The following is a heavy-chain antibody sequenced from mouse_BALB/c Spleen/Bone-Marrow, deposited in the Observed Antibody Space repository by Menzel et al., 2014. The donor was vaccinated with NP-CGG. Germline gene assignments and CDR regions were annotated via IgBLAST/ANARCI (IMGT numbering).Heavy chain of an antibody. CDR2: IYPGNSDT. CDR1: GYSFTSYW. J-gene: IGHJ1*01. V-gene: IGHV1-5*01. CDR3: ARGLRWCFDV. D-gene: IGHD1-1*01. Sequence: EVQLVESGTVLARPGASVKMSCKAPGYSFTSYWMHWVKERPGQGLEWIGAIYPGNSDTSYNQKFKGKAKLTAVTSASTAYMELSSLTNEDSAVYYCARGLRWCFDVWGAGTTATVSS.